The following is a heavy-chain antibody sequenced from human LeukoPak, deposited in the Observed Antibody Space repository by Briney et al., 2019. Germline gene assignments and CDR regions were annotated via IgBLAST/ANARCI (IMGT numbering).Heavy chain of an antibody. D-gene: IGHD4-23*01. CDR1: GFTFSSYA. CDR3: ARDRYGANSPFDY. V-gene: IGHV3-23*01. Sequence: GSLRLSCAASGFTFSSYAMRWVRQAPGKGLEWVSAIGSGSGGTTIYAGSVKGRFTISRDNSKNTLYLQMNSLRADDTAVYYCARDRYGANSPFDYWGQGTLVTVSS. J-gene: IGHJ4*02. CDR2: IGSGSGGTT.